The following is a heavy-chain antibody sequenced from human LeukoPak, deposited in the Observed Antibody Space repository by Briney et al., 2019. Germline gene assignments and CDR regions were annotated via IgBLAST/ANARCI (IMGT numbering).Heavy chain of an antibody. CDR3: AKDIGSYYDY. D-gene: IGHD3-10*01. J-gene: IGHJ4*02. V-gene: IGHV3-30*02. CDR2: IQYDGSKK. CDR1: GFTFSSNG. Sequence: GGTLRLSCVASGFTFSSNGMHWVRQAPGKGLEWVTFIQYDGSKKYYADSVKGRFTISRDNSKNTLYLEMNSLRAEDTAVYYCAKDIGSYYDYWGQGILVTVSS.